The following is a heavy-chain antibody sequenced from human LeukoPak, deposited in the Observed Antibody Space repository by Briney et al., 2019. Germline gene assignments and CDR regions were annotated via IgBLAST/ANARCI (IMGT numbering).Heavy chain of an antibody. CDR1: GFTFSDYY. D-gene: IGHD3-22*01. V-gene: IGHV3-11*04. CDR2: ITSSGTTI. J-gene: IGHJ3*02. CDR3: ATATDRSGYYYGGFDI. Sequence: GGSLRLSCAASGFTFSDYYVTWMRQAPGKGLEWVSYITSSGTTIYYADSLKGRFTISRDNAKNSLYLQMNSLRAEDTAIYYCATATDRSGYYYGGFDIWGQGTMVTVSS.